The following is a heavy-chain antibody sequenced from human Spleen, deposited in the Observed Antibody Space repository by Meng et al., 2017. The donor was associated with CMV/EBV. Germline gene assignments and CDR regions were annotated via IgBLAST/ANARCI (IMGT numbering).Heavy chain of an antibody. D-gene: IGHD2-8*01. CDR3: ARSHTLYCTNGVCYYVDTAMVGGWFDP. CDR2: IYYSGST. V-gene: IGHV4-30-4*08. J-gene: IGHJ5*02. Sequence: WIRQPPGQGLEWIGYIYYSGSTYYNPSLKSRVTISVDTSKNQFSLKLSSVTAADTAVYYCARSHTLYCTNGVCYYVDTAMVGGWFDPWGQGTLVTVSS.